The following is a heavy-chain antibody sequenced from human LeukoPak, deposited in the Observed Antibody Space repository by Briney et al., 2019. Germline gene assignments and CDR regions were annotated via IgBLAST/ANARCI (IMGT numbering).Heavy chain of an antibody. CDR2: ISSSSSTI. J-gene: IGHJ4*02. Sequence: PGGSLRLSCAASGFTFSSHSMNWGRQARGKGLEWVSYISSSSSTIYHADSVKGRFTISRDNAKNSLYLQMNSLRAEDTAVYYCATTVSVFDYWGQGTLVTVSS. V-gene: IGHV3-48*01. CDR1: GFTFSSHS. CDR3: ATTVSVFDY. D-gene: IGHD4-17*01.